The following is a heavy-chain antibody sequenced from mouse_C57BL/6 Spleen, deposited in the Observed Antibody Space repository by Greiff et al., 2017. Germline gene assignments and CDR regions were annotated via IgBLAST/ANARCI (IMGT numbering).Heavy chain of an antibody. Sequence: QVQLKQSGAELVRPGASVKLSCKASGYTFTDYYINWVKQRPGQGLEWIARIYPGSGNTYYNEKFKGKATLTAEKSSSTAYMQLSSLTSEDSAVYFCARDDYGRWYFDVGGTGTTVTVSA. V-gene: IGHV1-76*01. J-gene: IGHJ1*03. D-gene: IGHD2-4*01. CDR3: ARDDYGRWYFDV. CDR2: IYPGSGNT. CDR1: GYTFTDYY.